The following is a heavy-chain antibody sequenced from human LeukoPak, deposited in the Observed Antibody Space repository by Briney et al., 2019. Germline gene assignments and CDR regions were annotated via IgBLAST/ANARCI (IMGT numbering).Heavy chain of an antibody. Sequence: SETLSLTCTVSGGSISSYYWSWIRQPPGKGLEWIGYIYYSGSTNYNPSLKSRVTISVDTSKNQFSLKLSSVTAADTAVYYCARDPPGDYWGQGTLVTVSS. J-gene: IGHJ4*02. D-gene: IGHD3-10*01. CDR1: GGSISSYY. CDR3: ARDPPGDY. CDR2: IYYSGST. V-gene: IGHV4-59*01.